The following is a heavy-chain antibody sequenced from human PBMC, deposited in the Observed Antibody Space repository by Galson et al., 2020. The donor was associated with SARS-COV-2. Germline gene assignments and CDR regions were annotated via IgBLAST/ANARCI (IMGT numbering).Heavy chain of an antibody. CDR1: GFPFANYW. J-gene: IGHJ5*01. V-gene: IGHV5-51*01. CDR3: TTQRYCTGGTCYSQGDS. Sequence: GESLKISCKGSGFPFANYWIGWVRQMPGKGLEWMGIIYPGDSDTRYSPSFQGQVTISADNSINTAYLQWNSLRASDTAIYYCTTQRYCTGGTCYSQGDSWGQGSLVTVSS. CDR2: IYPGDSDT. D-gene: IGHD2-15*01.